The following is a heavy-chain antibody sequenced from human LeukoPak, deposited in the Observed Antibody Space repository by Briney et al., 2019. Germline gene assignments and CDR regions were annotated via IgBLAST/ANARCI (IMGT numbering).Heavy chain of an antibody. CDR2: INPNSGGT. D-gene: IGHD1-26*01. CDR3: ARAKSEWELPRDY. V-gene: IGHV1-2*02. CDR1: GYTFTGYY. J-gene: IGHJ4*02. Sequence: GASVKVSCKASGYTFTGYYMHWVRQAPGQGLEWMGWINPNSGGTNYAQKFQGRVTMTRDTSISTAYMELSRLRSDDTAVYYCARAKSEWELPRDYWGQGTLVTVSS.